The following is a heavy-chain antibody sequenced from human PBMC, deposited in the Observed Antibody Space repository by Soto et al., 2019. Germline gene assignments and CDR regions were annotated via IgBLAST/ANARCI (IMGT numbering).Heavy chain of an antibody. V-gene: IGHV1-18*01. J-gene: IGHJ5*02. CDR3: ARVVPGAEAWFGP. D-gene: IGHD2-2*01. Sequence: ASVKVSCKTSGYTFSNYGITWVRQAPGQPLEWLGWISIYSDGTNYAQKFQGRVSMTTDTSTTTAYMELRSLRSDDTAVYYCARVVPGAEAWFGPWGQGTLVTV. CDR2: ISIYSDGT. CDR1: GYTFSNYG.